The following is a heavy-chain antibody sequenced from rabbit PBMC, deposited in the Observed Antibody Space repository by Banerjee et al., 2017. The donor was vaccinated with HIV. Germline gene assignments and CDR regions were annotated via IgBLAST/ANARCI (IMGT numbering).Heavy chain of an antibody. CDR1: GIDFSSYS. CDR3: ARDGGSSVYTQYYFNL. J-gene: IGHJ4*01. V-gene: IGHV1S47*01. Sequence: AESGGGLVKPGGTLTLTCKASGIDFSSYSMSWGRQAPGKGPEWIACIDNGDGSTSYANWVNGRFTISRSTSLNTVTLQMTSLTAADTATYFCARDGGSSVYTQYYFNLWGQGTLVTVS. CDR2: IDNGDGST. D-gene: IGHD8-1*01.